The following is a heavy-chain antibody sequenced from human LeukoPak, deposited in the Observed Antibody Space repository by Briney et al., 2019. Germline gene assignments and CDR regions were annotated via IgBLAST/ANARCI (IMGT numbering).Heavy chain of an antibody. D-gene: IGHD2-21*01. V-gene: IGHV1-69*05. CDR2: IIPIFGKA. CDR3: ARDEKIQEGVQCDW. J-gene: IGHJ4*02. Sequence: SVKVSCKASGGTFSSYAISWVRQAPGQGLEWMGRIIPIFGKANYAQKFQGRVTITTDESTSTAYMELSSLRSEDTAVYYCARDEKIQEGVQCDWWGQGTLVTVSS. CDR1: GGTFSSYA.